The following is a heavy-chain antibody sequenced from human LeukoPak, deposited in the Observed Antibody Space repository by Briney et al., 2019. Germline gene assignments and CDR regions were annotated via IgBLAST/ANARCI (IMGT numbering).Heavy chain of an antibody. CDR3: ARVVAATHYEIDY. Sequence: PSQTLSLTCAVSGGSISSGGYSWSWIRQPPGKGLEWIGSIYYSGSTYYTPSLKSRVTISVDTSKNQFSLKLSSVTAADTAVYYCARVVAATHYEIDYWGQGTLVTVSS. J-gene: IGHJ4*02. CDR2: IYYSGST. D-gene: IGHD2-15*01. V-gene: IGHV4-30-2*03. CDR1: GGSISSGGYS.